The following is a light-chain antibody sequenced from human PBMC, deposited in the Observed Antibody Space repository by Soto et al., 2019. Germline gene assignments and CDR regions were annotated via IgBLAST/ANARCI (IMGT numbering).Light chain of an antibody. V-gene: IGKV1-9*01. J-gene: IGKJ3*01. CDR1: QGISSY. CDR3: QQLNSYPQT. Sequence: IQLAQSPSSLSASVGDRVNITCRASQGISSYLAWYQQKPGKAPKLLIYAASTLQSGVPSRFSGSGSGADFTLTISSLQPEDFATYYCQQLNSYPQTFGPGTKVDIK. CDR2: AAS.